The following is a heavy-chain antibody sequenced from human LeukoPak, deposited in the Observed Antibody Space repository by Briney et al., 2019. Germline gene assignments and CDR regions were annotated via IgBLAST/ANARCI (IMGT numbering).Heavy chain of an antibody. Sequence: HSGGSLRPSCAASGFTFSSYAMSWVRQAPGKGLEWVSAISGSGGSTYYADSVKGRFTISRDNSKNTLYLQMNSLRAEDTAVYYCAKDQEAEYYFGYWGQGTLVTVSS. V-gene: IGHV3-23*01. J-gene: IGHJ4*02. CDR3: AKDQEAEYYFGY. CDR2: ISGSGGST. CDR1: GFTFSSYA.